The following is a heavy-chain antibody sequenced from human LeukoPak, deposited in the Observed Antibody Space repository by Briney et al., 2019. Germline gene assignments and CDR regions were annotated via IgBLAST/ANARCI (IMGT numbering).Heavy chain of an antibody. CDR2: ISGSGGST. CDR1: GFTFSSYA. Sequence: GGSLRLSCAASGFTFSSYAMSWVRQAPGKGLEWVSAISGSGGSTYYADSVKGRFTISRDNSKNTLYLQMNSLRAEDTAVYYCAKVNSDFWSGHNDYWGQGTLVTVSS. CDR3: AKVNSDFWSGHNDY. J-gene: IGHJ4*02. V-gene: IGHV3-23*01. D-gene: IGHD3-3*01.